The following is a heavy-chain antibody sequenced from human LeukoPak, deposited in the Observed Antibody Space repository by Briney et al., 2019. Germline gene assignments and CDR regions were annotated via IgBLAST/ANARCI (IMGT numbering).Heavy chain of an antibody. J-gene: IGHJ4*02. CDR1: GYTFTSYA. CDR2: INPNSGGT. V-gene: IGHV1-2*02. CDR3: ASPRTYYDFWD. D-gene: IGHD3-3*01. Sequence: ASVKVSCKASGYTFTSYAMNWVRQAPGQGLEWMGWINPNSGGTNYAQKFQGRVTMTRDTSISTAYMELSRLRSDDTAVYYCASPRTYYDFWDWGQGTLVTVSS.